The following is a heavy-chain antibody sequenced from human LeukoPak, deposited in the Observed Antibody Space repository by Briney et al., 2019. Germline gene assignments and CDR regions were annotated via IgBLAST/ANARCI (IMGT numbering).Heavy chain of an antibody. J-gene: IGHJ4*02. CDR1: GYTFTSYG. D-gene: IGHD6-19*01. Sequence: ASVTVSCTASGYTFTSYGISWVRQAPGRGLEWMGWISAYNGNTNYAQKLQGRVTMTTDTSTGTAYMELRSLRSDDTAVYYCARVVGSGWYNFDYWGQGTLVTVSS. CDR3: ARVVGSGWYNFDY. V-gene: IGHV1-18*01. CDR2: ISAYNGNT.